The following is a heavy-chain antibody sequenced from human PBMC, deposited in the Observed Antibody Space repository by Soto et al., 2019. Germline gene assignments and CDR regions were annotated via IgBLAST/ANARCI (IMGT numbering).Heavy chain of an antibody. J-gene: IGHJ4*02. Sequence: EVQLVESGGGLVQPGRSLRLSCAASGFTFDDYAMHWVRQAPGKGLEWVSGISWNSGSIGYADSVKGRFTISRDNAKNSLYLQMNSLRAEDTAVYYCAKDKATKQLDFDYWGQGTLVTVSS. D-gene: IGHD6-6*01. CDR2: ISWNSGSI. CDR1: GFTFDDYA. V-gene: IGHV3-9*01. CDR3: AKDKATKQLDFDY.